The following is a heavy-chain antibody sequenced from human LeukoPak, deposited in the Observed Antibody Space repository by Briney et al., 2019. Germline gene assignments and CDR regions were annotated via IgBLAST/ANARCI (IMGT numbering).Heavy chain of an antibody. CDR3: ARTQDGYIDY. V-gene: IGHV4-34*01. Sequence: SETLSLTCAVYGGSFSGYYWSWIRQPPGKGLEWIGEINHSGSTNYNPSLKSRVTISVDTSKNQFSLKLSSVTAADTAVYYCARTQDGYIDYWGQGTLVTVSS. CDR1: GGSFSGYY. D-gene: IGHD5-24*01. CDR2: INHSGST. J-gene: IGHJ4*02.